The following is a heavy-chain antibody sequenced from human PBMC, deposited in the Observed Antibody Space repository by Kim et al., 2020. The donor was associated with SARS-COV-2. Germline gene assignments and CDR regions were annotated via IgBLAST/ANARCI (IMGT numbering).Heavy chain of an antibody. CDR3: TRRHDYGDYSYYYGMDV. CDR1: GFTFSGSA. Sequence: GGSLRLSCAASGFTFSGSAMHWVRQASGKGLEWVGRIRSKANSYATAYAASVKGRFTISRDDSKNTAYLQMNSLKTEDTAVYYCTRRHDYGDYSYYYGMDVWGQGTTVTVSS. J-gene: IGHJ6*02. CDR2: IRSKANSYAT. V-gene: IGHV3-73*01. D-gene: IGHD4-17*01.